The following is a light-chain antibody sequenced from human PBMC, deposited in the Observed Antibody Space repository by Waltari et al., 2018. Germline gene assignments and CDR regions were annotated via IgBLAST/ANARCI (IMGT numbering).Light chain of an antibody. CDR3: QELNAYPQSLT. J-gene: IGKJ4*01. CDR2: AAS. V-gene: IGKV1-9*01. CDR1: QGISSY. Sequence: DIQLTQSPSFLSASIGDRVTITCRASQGISSYVAWYQQKPGKAPKLLIYAASTLQSGVPSRFSGSGSGTEFTLTISSLQPEDFATYYCQELNAYPQSLTFGGGTKVEI.